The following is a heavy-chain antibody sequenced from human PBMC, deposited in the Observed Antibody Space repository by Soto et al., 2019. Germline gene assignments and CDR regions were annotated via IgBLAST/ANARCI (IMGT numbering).Heavy chain of an antibody. CDR2: IWYDGSNK. CDR1: GFTFSSYG. CDR3: ARDLLQSFDY. Sequence: LRLPCAASGFTFSSYGMHWVRQAPGKGLEWVAVIWYDGSNKYYADPVKGRFTISRDNSKNTLYLQMNSLRAEDTAVYYCARDLLQSFDYWGQGTLVTVSS. J-gene: IGHJ4*02. D-gene: IGHD4-4*01. V-gene: IGHV3-33*01.